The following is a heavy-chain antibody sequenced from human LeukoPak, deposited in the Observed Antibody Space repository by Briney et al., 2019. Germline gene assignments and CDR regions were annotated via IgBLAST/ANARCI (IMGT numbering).Heavy chain of an antibody. CDR2: INPNSGGT. V-gene: IGHV1-2*06. J-gene: IGHJ4*02. D-gene: IGHD2-15*01. CDR1: GYTFTGYY. Sequence: ASVKVSCKASGYTFTGYYMHWVRQAPGQGLEWMGRINPNSGGTSYAQKFQGRVTMTRDTSISTAYMELSRLRSDDTAVYYCAINGDCSGGSCYSWGQGTLVTVSS. CDR3: AINGDCSGGSCYS.